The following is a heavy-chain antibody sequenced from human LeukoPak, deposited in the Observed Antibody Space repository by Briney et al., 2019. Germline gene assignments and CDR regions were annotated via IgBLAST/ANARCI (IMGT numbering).Heavy chain of an antibody. D-gene: IGHD6-19*01. V-gene: IGHV4-61*02. J-gene: IGHJ4*02. CDR1: GGSISSGSYY. CDR3: ARGQWLPTYYFDY. CDR2: IYTSGST. Sequence: SQTLSLTCTVSGGSISSGSYYWSWIRQPAEKGLEWIGRIYTSGSTNYNPSLKSRVTISVDTSKNQFSLKLSSVTAADTAVYYCARGQWLPTYYFDYWGQGTLVTVSS.